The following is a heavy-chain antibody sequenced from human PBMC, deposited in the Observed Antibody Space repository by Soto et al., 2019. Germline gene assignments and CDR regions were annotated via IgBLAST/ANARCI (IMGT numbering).Heavy chain of an antibody. CDR2: ISYDGSNK. CDR1: GFTFRSYG. D-gene: IGHD5-18*01. J-gene: IGHJ6*02. V-gene: IGHV3-30*03. CDR3: ASALGHYYYYGMNV. Sequence: PGGSLRSSFAASGFTFRSYGMHWVRQAPGKVLEWVAVISYDGSNKYYADSVKGRFTISRDNSKKTLYLQMNNLRAEDTAVSYCASALGHYYYYGMNVWGQATTDTVSS.